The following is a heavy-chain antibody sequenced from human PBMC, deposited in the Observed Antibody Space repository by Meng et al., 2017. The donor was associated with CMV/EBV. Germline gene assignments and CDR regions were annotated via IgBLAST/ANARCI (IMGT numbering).Heavy chain of an antibody. Sequence: GESLKIPCGASGFTFSNAWMNWVRQAPGKGLEWLGLIKSKTDGGTTDYAAPVKGRFSISRDDSQNTLYLQMDSLKTEDTAVYYCATAPGYYASSPFDYWGQGTMVTVSS. J-gene: IGHJ4*02. D-gene: IGHD3-22*01. CDR2: IKSKTDGGTT. CDR1: GFTFSNAW. CDR3: ATAPGYYASSPFDY. V-gene: IGHV3-15*01.